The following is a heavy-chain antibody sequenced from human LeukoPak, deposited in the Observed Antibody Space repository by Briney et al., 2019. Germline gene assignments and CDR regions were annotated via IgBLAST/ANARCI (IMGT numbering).Heavy chain of an antibody. CDR2: IYYSGST. J-gene: IGHJ4*02. D-gene: IGHD3-22*01. CDR3: ARQSWEEPGDYYDSSGYYPTNFDY. Sequence: PSETLSLTCTVSGGSISRSSYSWGWIRQPPGKGLEWIGSIYYSGSTCYNPSLKSRVTISVDTSKNQFSLKLSSVTAADTAVYYCARQSWEEPGDYYDSSGYYPTNFDYWGQGTLVTVSS. V-gene: IGHV4-39*01. CDR1: GGSISRSSYS.